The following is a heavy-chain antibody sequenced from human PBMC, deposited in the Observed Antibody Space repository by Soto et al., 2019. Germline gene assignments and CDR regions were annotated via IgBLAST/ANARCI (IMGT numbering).Heavy chain of an antibody. CDR3: ASRRSFYYDMDV. V-gene: IGHV1-69*01. CDR1: GGTFSSYT. CDR2: VIPGLGVT. Sequence: QVQLVQSGAEVKKPGSSVKVSCKASGGTFSSYTISWVRQAPGQGLEWMGGVIPGLGVTNYAQKFQGRVTLTADESTTTAYMELSSLRSEDTAVYYCASRRSFYYDMDVWGQGTPVTVSS. J-gene: IGHJ6*02. D-gene: IGHD2-15*01.